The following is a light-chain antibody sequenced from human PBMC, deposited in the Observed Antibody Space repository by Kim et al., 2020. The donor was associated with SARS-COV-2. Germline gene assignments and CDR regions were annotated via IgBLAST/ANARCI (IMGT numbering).Light chain of an antibody. J-gene: IGLJ3*02. CDR3: ETWDSNTRV. CDR2: LEGSGSY. V-gene: IGLV4-60*03. CDR1: SVHSFYI. Sequence: QAVLTQSSSASASLGSSVKLTCTLSSVHSFYIIAWHQQQPGKAPRYLMKLEGSGSYNKGSGVPDRFSGSSSGADRYLTISNLQSEDEADYYCETWDSNTRVFGGGTQLTVL.